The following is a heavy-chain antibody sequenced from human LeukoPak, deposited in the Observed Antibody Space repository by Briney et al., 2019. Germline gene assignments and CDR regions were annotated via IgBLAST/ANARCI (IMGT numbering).Heavy chain of an antibody. V-gene: IGHV3-11*06. CDR2: ISSGSSYT. Sequence: PGGSLRLSCAASGFTFSDYSMTWIRQAPGKGLEWVSYISSGSSYTNYADSVKGRFTISRDNAKNSLFLQMNSLRDEDTAVYYCARKYYDFWSGHDPTFDYWGQGTLVTVSS. CDR1: GFTFSDYS. D-gene: IGHD3-3*01. CDR3: ARKYYDFWSGHDPTFDY. J-gene: IGHJ4*02.